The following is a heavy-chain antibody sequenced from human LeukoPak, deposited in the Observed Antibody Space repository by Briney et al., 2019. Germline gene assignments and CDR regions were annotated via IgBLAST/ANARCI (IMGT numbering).Heavy chain of an antibody. V-gene: IGHV3-30*03. Sequence: GGSLRLSCAASGFTFSSYGMHWVRQAPGKGLEWVAVISYDGSNKYYADSVKGRFTISKDNSQNTLYLQTNSLRAEDTAVYYCARGSIESGHAFDIWGQGTMVTVSS. CDR3: ARGSIESGHAFDI. CDR1: GFTFSSYG. CDR2: ISYDGSNK. D-gene: IGHD2/OR15-2a*01. J-gene: IGHJ3*02.